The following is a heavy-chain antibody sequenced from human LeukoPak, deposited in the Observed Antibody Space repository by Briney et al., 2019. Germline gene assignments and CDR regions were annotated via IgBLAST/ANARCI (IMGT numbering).Heavy chain of an antibody. CDR3: ARQQLVPYNWFDP. Sequence: SETLSLTCTVSGGSISSGSYYWSWIRQPAGQGLEWIGRIYTSGSTNYNPSLKSRVTISVDTSKNQFSLKLSSVTAADTAVYYCARQQLVPYNWFDPWGQGTLVTVSS. CDR1: GGSISSGSYY. D-gene: IGHD6-13*01. CDR2: IYTSGST. V-gene: IGHV4-61*02. J-gene: IGHJ5*02.